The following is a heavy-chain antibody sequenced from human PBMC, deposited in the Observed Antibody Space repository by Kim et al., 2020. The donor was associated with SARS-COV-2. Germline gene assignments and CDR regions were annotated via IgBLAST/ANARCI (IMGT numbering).Heavy chain of an antibody. CDR1: GFTFSSYS. V-gene: IGHV3-21*01. CDR3: ARDFITGTSVWYFDY. CDR2: ISSSSSYI. Sequence: GGSLRLSCAASGFTFSSYSMNWVRQASGKGLEWVSSISSSSSYIYYADSVKGRFTISRDNAKNSLYLQMNSLRAEDTAVYYCARDFITGTSVWYFDYWGQGTLVTVSS. J-gene: IGHJ4*02. D-gene: IGHD1-20*01.